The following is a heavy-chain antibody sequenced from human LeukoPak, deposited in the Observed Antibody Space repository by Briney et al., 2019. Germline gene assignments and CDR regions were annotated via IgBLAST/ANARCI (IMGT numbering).Heavy chain of an antibody. CDR3: ARDTGVRCSGGSCYSDGLRGHFDY. Sequence: GASVKVSCKASGGTFSSYAISWVRQAPGQGLEWMGGIIPIFGKANYAQKFQGRVTITADESTSTAYMELSSLRSEDTAVYYCARDTGVRCSGGSCYSDGLRGHFDYWGQGTLVTVSS. D-gene: IGHD2-15*01. CDR1: GGTFSSYA. CDR2: IIPIFGKA. V-gene: IGHV1-69*01. J-gene: IGHJ4*02.